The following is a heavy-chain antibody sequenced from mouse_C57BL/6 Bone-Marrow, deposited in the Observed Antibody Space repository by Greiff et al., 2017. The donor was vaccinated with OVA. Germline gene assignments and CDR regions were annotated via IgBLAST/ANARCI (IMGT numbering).Heavy chain of an antibody. Sequence: QVQLQQPGAELVRPGTSVKLSCKASGYTFTSYWMHWVKQRPGQGLEWIGVIDPSDSYTNYNQKFKGKATLTVDTSSSTAYMQLSSLTSEDSAVYYCARERLRRDYAMYYWGQGTSVTVSS. J-gene: IGHJ4*01. CDR3: ARERLRRDYAMYY. CDR2: IDPSDSYT. V-gene: IGHV1-59*01. D-gene: IGHD2-4*01. CDR1: GYTFTSYW.